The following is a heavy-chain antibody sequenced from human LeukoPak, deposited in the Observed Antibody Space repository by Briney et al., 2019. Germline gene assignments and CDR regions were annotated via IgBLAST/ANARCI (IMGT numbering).Heavy chain of an antibody. D-gene: IGHD3-22*01. CDR3: ARGSYYYDSSGYPFDY. CDR2: INWSGGST. J-gene: IGHJ4*02. CDR1: GFTFSSYS. V-gene: IGHV3-20*04. Sequence: PGGSLRLSCAASGFTFSSYSMSWVRQAPGKGLEWVSGINWSGGSTGYADSVKGRFTISRDNAKNSLYLQMNSLRAEDTALYYCARGSYYYDSSGYPFDYWGQGTLVTVSS.